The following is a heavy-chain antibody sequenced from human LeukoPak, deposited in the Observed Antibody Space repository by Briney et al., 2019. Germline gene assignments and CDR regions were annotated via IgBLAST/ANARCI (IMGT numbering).Heavy chain of an antibody. J-gene: IGHJ4*02. V-gene: IGHV3-53*01. CDR1: GFTVSSNY. CDR2: IYSDGST. D-gene: IGHD3-9*01. CDR3: ARGRVYYDISTGYYPWSYYFDY. Sequence: GGSLRLSCAASGFTVSSNYMNWVRQAPGKGLEWVSVIYSDGSTFYADSVEGRFTISRDNSNNTLYLQMNSLRAEDTAMYYCARGRVYYDISTGYYPWSYYFDYWGQGTLATVSS.